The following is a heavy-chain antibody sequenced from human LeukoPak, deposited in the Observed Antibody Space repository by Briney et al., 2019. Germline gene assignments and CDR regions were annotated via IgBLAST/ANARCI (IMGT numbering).Heavy chain of an antibody. Sequence: GGSLRLSCEASGFTLSSSYMNWVRQAPGKGLEWVANIKQDGSYTYYADSVKGRFTIPRDNAQNSLYLQMNSLRAEDTAVYYCARDWSNDYNFWSGYYTNYMDVWGKGTTVTVSS. D-gene: IGHD3-3*01. J-gene: IGHJ6*03. CDR2: IKQDGSYT. CDR3: ARDWSNDYNFWSGYYTNYMDV. V-gene: IGHV3-7*01. CDR1: GFTLSSSY.